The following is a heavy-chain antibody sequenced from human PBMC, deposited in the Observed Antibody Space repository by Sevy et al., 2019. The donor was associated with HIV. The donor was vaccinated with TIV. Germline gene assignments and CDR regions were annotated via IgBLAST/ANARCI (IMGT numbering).Heavy chain of an antibody. CDR2: ISRNSGSL. CDR3: AKDWTSIAVARNYFDY. V-gene: IGHV3-9*01. Sequence: GGSLRLSCAASGFMFDDYAMHWVRQAPGKGLEWVSGISRNSGSLGYADSVKGRFTISRDNAKNSLYLEMNSLRAEDTALYYCAKDWTSIAVARNYFDYWGQGTLVTVSS. J-gene: IGHJ4*02. CDR1: GFMFDDYA. D-gene: IGHD6-19*01.